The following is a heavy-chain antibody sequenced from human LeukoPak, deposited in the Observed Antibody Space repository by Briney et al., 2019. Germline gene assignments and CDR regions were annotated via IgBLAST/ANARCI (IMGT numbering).Heavy chain of an antibody. CDR3: ARGSYYGLGSYNWFDP. V-gene: IGHV4-59*11. CDR1: GGSISSHY. D-gene: IGHD3-10*01. J-gene: IGHJ5*02. Sequence: PSETLSLTCSVSGGSISSHYWSWIRQPPGKGLEWIAYIYYSGSTNYNPSLKSRLTISIDTSMNQFSLKLSSVTAADTAVYYCARGSYYGLGSYNWFDPWGQGTLVTVSS. CDR2: IYYSGST.